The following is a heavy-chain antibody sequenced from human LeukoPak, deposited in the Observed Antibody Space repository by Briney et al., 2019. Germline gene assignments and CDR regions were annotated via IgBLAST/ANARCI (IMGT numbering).Heavy chain of an antibody. V-gene: IGHV3-23*01. CDR3: AKQCYYESSGYIDY. Sequence: GGSLRLSCAASGFTFSSYAMSWVRQAPGKGLEWVSAISGSGGSTYYADSVKGRFTISRDNSKNTLYLQMNSLRAEDTAVYYCAKQCYYESSGYIDYWGQGTLVTVSS. CDR2: ISGSGGST. J-gene: IGHJ4*02. D-gene: IGHD3-22*01. CDR1: GFTFSSYA.